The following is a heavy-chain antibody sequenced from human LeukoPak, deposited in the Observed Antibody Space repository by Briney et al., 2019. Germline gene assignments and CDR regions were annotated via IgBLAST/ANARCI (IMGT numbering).Heavy chain of an antibody. V-gene: IGHV3-23*01. Sequence: GGSLRLSCAASGFTFSNYAVMWVRQAPGQGLEWVSAITSGGAPRYADSVKGRFTISRDNSKNTLYLQMNSLRAEDSAVYYCAREKSGILTGYYEFDYWGQGTLVSVSS. CDR2: ITSGGAP. CDR3: AREKSGILTGYYEFDY. CDR1: GFTFSNYA. D-gene: IGHD3-9*01. J-gene: IGHJ4*02.